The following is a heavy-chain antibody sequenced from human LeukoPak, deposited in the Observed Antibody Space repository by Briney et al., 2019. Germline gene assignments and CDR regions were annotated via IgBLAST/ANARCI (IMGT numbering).Heavy chain of an antibody. V-gene: IGHV3-43*02. Sequence: PGGSPRLSCAASVFTFDDYAMHWVRQAPGKGLEWVSLISGDGGSTYYADSVKGRFTISRDNSKNSLYLQMNSLRTEDTALYYCAKDNSGWYTGAFDIWGQGTMVTVSS. CDR3: AKDNSGWYTGAFDI. J-gene: IGHJ3*02. CDR1: VFTFDDYA. CDR2: ISGDGGST. D-gene: IGHD6-19*01.